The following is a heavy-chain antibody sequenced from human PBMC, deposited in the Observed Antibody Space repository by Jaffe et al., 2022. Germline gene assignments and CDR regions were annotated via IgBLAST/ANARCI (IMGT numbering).Heavy chain of an antibody. Sequence: QVQLQESGPGLVKPSETLSLTCTVSGGSISSYYWSWIRQPPGKGLEWIGYIYYSGSTNYNPSLKSRVTISVDTSKNQFSLKLSSVTAADTAVYYCARWASSGWYGGLYFDLWGRGTLVTVSS. CDR2: IYYSGST. CDR3: ARWASSGWYGGLYFDL. J-gene: IGHJ2*01. D-gene: IGHD6-19*01. V-gene: IGHV4-59*01. CDR1: GGSISSYY.